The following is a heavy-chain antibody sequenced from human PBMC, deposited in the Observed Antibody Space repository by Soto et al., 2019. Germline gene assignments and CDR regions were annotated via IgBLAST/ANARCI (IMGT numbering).Heavy chain of an antibody. D-gene: IGHD6-19*01. V-gene: IGHV3-7*01. CDR3: ARSSGWLHDY. CDR1: GFSLSGYW. J-gene: IGHJ4*02. CDR2: IKQDGSER. Sequence: EVQLVESGGGLVQPGGSLRLSCAASGFSLSGYWVNWVRQAPGRGLEWVAIIKQDGSERYYVDSVKGRFTISRDNAKNSLYLQMSSLRVEDTALYYYARSSGWLHDYWGQGTLVTVSS.